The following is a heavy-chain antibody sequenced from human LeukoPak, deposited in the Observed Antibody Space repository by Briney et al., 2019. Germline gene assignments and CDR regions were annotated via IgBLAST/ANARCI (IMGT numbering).Heavy chain of an antibody. Sequence: SQTLSLTCAVSGGSISSGGDSWSWIRQPPGKGLEWIGYIYHSGSTYYNPSLKSRVTISVDRSKNQFSLKLSSVTAADTAVYYCARGPTVPWFDPWGQGTLVTVSS. CDR3: ARGPTVPWFDP. J-gene: IGHJ5*02. CDR2: IYHSGST. V-gene: IGHV4-30-2*01. D-gene: IGHD4-17*01. CDR1: GGSISSGGDS.